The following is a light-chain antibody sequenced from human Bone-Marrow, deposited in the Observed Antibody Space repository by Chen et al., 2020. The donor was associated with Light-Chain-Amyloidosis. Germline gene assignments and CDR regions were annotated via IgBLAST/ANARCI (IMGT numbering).Light chain of an antibody. V-gene: IGLV2-14*03. CDR1: SSDLGGYNF. CDR2: DVS. J-gene: IGLJ2*01. Sequence: QSALTQPASVSESPGQSITISCPGTSSDLGGYNFVSWYQQHPGKAPKLMIFDVSSRPSGVSDRFSGSKSGNTASLTISGLQAEDEATYYCSSFTSSRTVVFGTGTRLTVL. CDR3: SSFTSSRTVV.